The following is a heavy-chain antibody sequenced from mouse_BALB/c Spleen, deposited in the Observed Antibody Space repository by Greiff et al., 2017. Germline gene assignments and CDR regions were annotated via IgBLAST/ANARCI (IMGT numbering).Heavy chain of an antibody. J-gene: IGHJ4*01. CDR3: ARDPYYLYAMDY. D-gene: IGHD2-10*01. CDR2: ISYDGSN. Sequence: EVKLQESGPGLVKPSQSLSLTCSVTGYSITSGYYWNWIRQFPGNKLEWMGYISYDGSNNYNPSLKNRISITRDTSKNQFFLKLNSVTTEDTATYYCARDPYYLYAMDYWGQGTSVTVSS. CDR1: GYSITSGYY. V-gene: IGHV3-6*02.